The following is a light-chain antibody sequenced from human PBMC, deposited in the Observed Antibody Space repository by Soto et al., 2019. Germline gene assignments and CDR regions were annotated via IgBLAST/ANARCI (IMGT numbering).Light chain of an antibody. J-gene: IGKJ2*03. CDR3: QQYDSSPLGS. CDR1: QSVSSSY. Sequence: EIVLTQSPGTLSLSPGERATLSCRASQSVSSSYLAWYQQKPGQAPRLLIYGASSRATGIPDRFSGSGSGTDFTLTISRLEPEDFAVYYCQQYDSSPLGSFGQGTKLEIK. V-gene: IGKV3-20*01. CDR2: GAS.